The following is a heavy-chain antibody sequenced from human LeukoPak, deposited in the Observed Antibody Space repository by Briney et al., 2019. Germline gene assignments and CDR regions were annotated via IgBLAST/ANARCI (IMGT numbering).Heavy chain of an antibody. V-gene: IGHV4-34*01. D-gene: IGHD4-17*01. CDR2: INQRGNT. CDR1: GGSFCGHF. J-gene: IGHJ2*01. Sequence: SETLSLTCSVLGGSFCGHFWSWIRQPPGKSLEWIGEINQRGNTDYNPSLKSRVAMSMDTSKNQFSLKLNSVTAADTAMYYCARTTVTVVYWYFDLWGRGSPVTVSS. CDR3: ARTTVTVVYWYFDL.